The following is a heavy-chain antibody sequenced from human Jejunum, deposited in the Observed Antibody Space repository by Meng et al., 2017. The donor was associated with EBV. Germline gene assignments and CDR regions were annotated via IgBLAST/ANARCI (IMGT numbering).Heavy chain of an antibody. CDR3: AKLTDS. CDR1: GFTFSSST. Sequence: EVQLLESGGGLGQPGGSLRLSCAASGFTFSSSTMSWVRQAPGKGLEWVSAISGNGGSTYYADSVKGRFTISRDNSKNTMCLQMNSLRADDTAVYYCAKLTDSWGQGTLVTVSS. D-gene: IGHD3-16*01. CDR2: ISGNGGST. V-gene: IGHV3-23*01. J-gene: IGHJ4*02.